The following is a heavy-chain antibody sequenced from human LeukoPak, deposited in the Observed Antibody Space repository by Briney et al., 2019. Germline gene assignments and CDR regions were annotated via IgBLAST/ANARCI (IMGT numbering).Heavy chain of an antibody. J-gene: IGHJ5*02. V-gene: IGHV3-7*01. CDR3: ARDLSGLWLSNWFDP. D-gene: IGHD5-18*01. CDR1: GFTFSSYW. CDR2: IKQDGSEK. Sequence: PGGSLRLSCAASGFTFSSYWMSWVRQAPGKGLEWVANIKQDGSEKYYVDSVKGRFTISRDNAKNSLYLQMNSLRAEDTAVYYCARDLSGLWLSNWFDPWGQGTLVTVSS.